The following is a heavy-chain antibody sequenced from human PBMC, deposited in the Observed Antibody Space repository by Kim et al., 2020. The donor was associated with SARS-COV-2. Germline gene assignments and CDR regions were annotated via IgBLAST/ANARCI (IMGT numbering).Heavy chain of an antibody. CDR2: IYYSGST. J-gene: IGHJ4*01. V-gene: IGHV4-39*01. D-gene: IGHD6-13*01. Sequence: SETLSLTCTVPGGSISSSSYYWGWIRQPPGKGLEWIGSIYYSGSTYYNPALKSRVIISVDTSKNQFSLKLSSVTAADTAVYYCERRMRTGAAAGFDYWG. CDR1: GGSISSSSYY. CDR3: ERRMRTGAAAGFDY.